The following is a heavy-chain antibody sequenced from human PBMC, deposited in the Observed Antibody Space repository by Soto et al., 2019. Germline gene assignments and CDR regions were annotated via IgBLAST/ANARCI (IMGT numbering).Heavy chain of an antibody. D-gene: IGHD3-16*01. CDR2: ISGSGGST. Sequence: GGALRLSCAASGFTFSSCAMTWVRQAPGKGLEWVSGISGSGGSTYYADSVKGRFTISRDNSKNTLYLEMNSLRVEDTALYYCARDGIGSVAFWGYLDYWGQGTLVTVSS. J-gene: IGHJ4*02. V-gene: IGHV3-23*01. CDR1: GFTFSSCA. CDR3: ARDGIGSVAFWGYLDY.